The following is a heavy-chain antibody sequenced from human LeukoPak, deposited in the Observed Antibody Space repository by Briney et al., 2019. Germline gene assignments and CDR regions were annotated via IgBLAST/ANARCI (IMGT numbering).Heavy chain of an antibody. V-gene: IGHV4-59*08. D-gene: IGHD1-1*01. Sequence: SETLSLTCTVSGGSISSYYWSWIRQPPGKGLEWIGYIYYSGSTNYNPSLKSRVTISVDTSKNQFSLKLSSVTAADTAVYYCARHSNMAVLSWFDPWGQGTLATVSS. CDR1: GGSISSYY. J-gene: IGHJ5*02. CDR3: ARHSNMAVLSWFDP. CDR2: IYYSGST.